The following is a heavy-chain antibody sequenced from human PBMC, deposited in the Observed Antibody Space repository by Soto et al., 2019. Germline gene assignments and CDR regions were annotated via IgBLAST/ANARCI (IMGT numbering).Heavy chain of an antibody. CDR1: GFTFSAFG. CDR2: SSYGGSNK. CDR3: AKGPLRFPHYGDCADYSYGMDV. J-gene: IGHJ6*02. D-gene: IGHD4-17*01. V-gene: IGHV3-30*18. Sequence: QMKLVESGGGVVQPGTSLRLSCVASGFTFSAFGMHWVRQAPGKGLEWVAISSYGGSNKYYGDSVQGRFTISRDNSRDTLYLQMTSLRDEGTDVYYCAKGPLRFPHYGDCADYSYGMDVWGQGTTVTVSS.